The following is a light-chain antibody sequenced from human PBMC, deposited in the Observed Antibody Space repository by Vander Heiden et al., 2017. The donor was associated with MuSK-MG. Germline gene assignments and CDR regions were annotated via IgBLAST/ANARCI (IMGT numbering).Light chain of an antibody. J-gene: IGKJ4*01. CDR3: QQYYTQCT. Sequence: DIQLTQSPSTLSASVGDRVTITCRASQSIGGWLAWYQQKPGNAPNLLIYKASSLKSGVPSRFSGSGSGTEFTLSISSLQPDDFATYYCQQYYTQCTFGGGTKVEI. CDR2: KAS. V-gene: IGKV1-5*03. CDR1: QSIGGW.